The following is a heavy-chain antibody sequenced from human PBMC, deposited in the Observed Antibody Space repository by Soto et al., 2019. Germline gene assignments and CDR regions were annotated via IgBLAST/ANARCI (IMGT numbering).Heavy chain of an antibody. CDR1: GGSFSEYY. V-gene: IGHV4-34*01. Sequence: QLQLQQWGAGLLKPSETLSLTCAVYGGSFSEYYWNWIRQPPGKGLEWIGEILHGGSTNYNPSLKSRVTISADTSKNQLSLKLTSVTAADAAVYYCARGRNKFLTTYFPFDYWGQGTQVTVSS. CDR2: ILHGGST. J-gene: IGHJ4*02. CDR3: ARGRNKFLTTYFPFDY. D-gene: IGHD3-9*01.